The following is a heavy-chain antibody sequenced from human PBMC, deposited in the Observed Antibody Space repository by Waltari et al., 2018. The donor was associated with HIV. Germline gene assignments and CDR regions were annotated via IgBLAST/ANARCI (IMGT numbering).Heavy chain of an antibody. CDR1: GFTFSSYG. CDR2: SRYDGNKR. D-gene: IGHD6-6*01. V-gene: IGHV3-33*08. Sequence: QVQLVESGGGVVQPGRSLRLSCAASGFTFSSYGMHWVRQAPGRGLGWFAISRYDGNKRYYADSVKVRFTISRDTAKNSLYLQMNSLRAEDTAVYYCARDRTRYYFDSWGQGTLVTVSS. CDR3: ARDRTRYYFDS. J-gene: IGHJ4*02.